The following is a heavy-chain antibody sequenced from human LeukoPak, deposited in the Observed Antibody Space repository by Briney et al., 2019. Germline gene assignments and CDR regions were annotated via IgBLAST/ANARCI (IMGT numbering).Heavy chain of an antibody. V-gene: IGHV4-59*08. CDR1: GGSISSYY. CDR2: IYYSGST. CDR3: ARHPDRGYSYGGEFDP. D-gene: IGHD5-18*01. Sequence: KASETLSLTCTVSGGSISSYYWSWIRQPPGKGLEWIGYIYYSGSTNYNPSLKSRVTISVDTSKNQFSLKLSSVTAADTAVYYCARHPDRGYSYGGEFDPWGQGTLVTVSS. J-gene: IGHJ5*02.